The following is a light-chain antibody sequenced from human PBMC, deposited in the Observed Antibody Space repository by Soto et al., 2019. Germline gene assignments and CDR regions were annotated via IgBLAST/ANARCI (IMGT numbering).Light chain of an antibody. CDR2: DVS. J-gene: IGLJ1*01. V-gene: IGLV2-14*03. CDR3: SSYTSSSTLV. CDR1: SSDVGGYNY. Sequence: QSALTQPASVSGSPGQSITISCTGTSSDVGGYNYVSWYQHHPGKAPKLMIYDVSNRPSGVSNLFSGSKSGNTASLTISGLQAEDEGDYSCSSYTSSSTLVFGTGTKLTVL.